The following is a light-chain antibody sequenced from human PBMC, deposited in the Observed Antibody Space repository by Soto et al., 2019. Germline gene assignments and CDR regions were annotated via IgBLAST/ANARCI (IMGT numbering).Light chain of an antibody. CDR3: QQYNSYSRYT. J-gene: IGKJ2*01. V-gene: IGKV1-5*01. Sequence: IQMTQSPSTLSASVGDRVTITCRASQSISSWLAWYQQKPGKAPKLLIYDASSLESGVPSRFSGSGSGTEFTLTISSLQPDDFATYYCQQYNSYSRYTFGQGTKVDIK. CDR2: DAS. CDR1: QSISSW.